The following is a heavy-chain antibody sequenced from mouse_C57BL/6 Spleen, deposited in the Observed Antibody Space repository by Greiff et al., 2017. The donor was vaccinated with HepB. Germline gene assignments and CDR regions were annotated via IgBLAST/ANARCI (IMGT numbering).Heavy chain of an antibody. CDR3: ARQGYGSRYWYFDV. V-gene: IGHV5-6*01. CDR1: GFTFSSYG. D-gene: IGHD1-1*01. Sequence: EVKLMESGGDLVKPGGSLKLSCAASGFTFSSYGMSWVRQTPDKRLEWVATISSGGSYTYYPDSVKGRFTISRDNAKNTLYLQMSSLKSEDTAMYYCARQGYGSRYWYFDVWGTGTTVTVSS. J-gene: IGHJ1*03. CDR2: ISSGGSYT.